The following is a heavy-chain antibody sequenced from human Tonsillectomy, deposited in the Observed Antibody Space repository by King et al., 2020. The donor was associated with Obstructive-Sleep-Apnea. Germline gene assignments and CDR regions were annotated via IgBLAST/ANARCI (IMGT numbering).Heavy chain of an antibody. CDR1: GFIFSSYG. J-gene: IGHJ4*02. D-gene: IGHD3-10*01. CDR3: AGDQGYFGAPPRL. CDR2: IWYDGSNK. Sequence: VQLVESGGGVVQPGRSLRLSCAASGFIFSSYGMHWVRQAPGKGLEWVAVIWYDGSNKYYADSVKGRFTISSDSSKNTLFLQMNSLRAEDTAIYYCAGDQGYFGAPPRLWGQGTLVTVSS. V-gene: IGHV3-33*01.